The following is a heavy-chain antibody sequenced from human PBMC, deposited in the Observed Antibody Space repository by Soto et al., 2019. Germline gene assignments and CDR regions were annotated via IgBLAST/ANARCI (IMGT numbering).Heavy chain of an antibody. CDR3: ARDPREIAPSDY. V-gene: IGHV3-30-3*01. Sequence: QVQLVESGGGVVQPGRSLRLSCAASGFTFSSYAMHWVRQAPGKGLERVAVISYDGSNKYYADSVKGRFTISRDNSKNTLYLQMNSLRAEDTAVYYCARDPREIAPSDYWGQGTLVTVSS. CDR1: GFTFSSYA. CDR2: ISYDGSNK. D-gene: IGHD6-13*01. J-gene: IGHJ4*02.